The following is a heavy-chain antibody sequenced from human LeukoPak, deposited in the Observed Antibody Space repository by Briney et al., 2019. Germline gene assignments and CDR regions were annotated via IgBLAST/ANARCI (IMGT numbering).Heavy chain of an antibody. D-gene: IGHD6-13*01. CDR3: ARAANTAAGTPTLAIDY. CDR1: GFTFSRYA. Sequence: GGSLRLSCAASGFTFSRYAMSWVRQAPGKGLEWVSGITGTGGSTYYADSVKGRFTISRDNSKNTLHLQMNSLRAEDTAVYYCARAANTAAGTPTLAIDYWGQGTLVTVSS. J-gene: IGHJ4*01. V-gene: IGHV3-23*01. CDR2: ITGTGGST.